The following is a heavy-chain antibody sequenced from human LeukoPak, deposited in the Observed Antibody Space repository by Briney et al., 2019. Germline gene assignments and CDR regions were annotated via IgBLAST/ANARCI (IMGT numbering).Heavy chain of an antibody. J-gene: IGHJ4*02. CDR1: GGTFSSYA. V-gene: IGHV1-69*01. CDR2: IIPIFGTA. CDR3: ARDRGGNFPFDY. Sequence: GASVKVSCKASGGTFSSYAISWVRQAPGQGLEWMGGIIPIFGTANYAQKFQGRVTITADESTSTAYMELSSLRSEDTAVYYCARDRGGNFPFDYWGQGTLVTVSS. D-gene: IGHD4-23*01.